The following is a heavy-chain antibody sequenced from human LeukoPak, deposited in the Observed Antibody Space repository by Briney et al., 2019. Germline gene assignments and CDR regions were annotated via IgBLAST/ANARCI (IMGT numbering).Heavy chain of an antibody. J-gene: IGHJ4*02. D-gene: IGHD1-26*01. CDR1: GYTFTSYA. CDR2: INASNGNT. Sequence: ASVKVSRMASGYTFTSYAMHWVRQAPGQRLEWMGWINASNGNTKYSQKFQGRVTITRDTSASTAYMELSSLRSEDTAVYYCARDRGEEWELLFPRSSYLSPLDYWGQGTLVTVSS. V-gene: IGHV1-3*01. CDR3: ARDRGEEWELLFPRSSYLSPLDY.